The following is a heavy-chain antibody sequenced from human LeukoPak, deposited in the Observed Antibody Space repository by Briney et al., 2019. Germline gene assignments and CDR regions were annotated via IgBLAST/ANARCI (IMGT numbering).Heavy chain of an antibody. J-gene: IGHJ6*03. CDR2: IKQHGSEK. CDR3: ARVRGDYYMDV. V-gene: IGHV3-7*01. CDR1: GFIFSSYW. Sequence: GGSLRLSCAASGFIFSSYWMTWVRQAQGKGLEWVANIKQHGSEKYYVDSVKGRFTISRDNAKNSLYLQMNSLRAEDTAVYYCARVRGDYYMDVWGKGTTVTVSS. D-gene: IGHD4-17*01.